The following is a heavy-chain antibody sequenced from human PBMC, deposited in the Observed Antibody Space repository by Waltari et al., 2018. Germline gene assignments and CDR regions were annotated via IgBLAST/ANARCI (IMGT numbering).Heavy chain of an antibody. CDR2: ISYDGSNK. V-gene: IGHV3-30-3*01. Sequence: QVQLVESGGGVVQPGRSLRPSCAASGFTFSSYPMHWVRQAPGKGLGWVAVISYDGSNKYYADSVKGRFTISRDNSKNTLYLQMNSLRAEDTAVYYCAREVDYDFTSPGDYWGQGTLVTVSS. D-gene: IGHD3-3*01. J-gene: IGHJ4*02. CDR1: GFTFSSYP. CDR3: AREVDYDFTSPGDY.